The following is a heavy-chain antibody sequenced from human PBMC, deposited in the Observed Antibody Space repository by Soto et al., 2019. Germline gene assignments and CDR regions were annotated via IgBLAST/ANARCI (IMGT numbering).Heavy chain of an antibody. J-gene: IGHJ4*02. Sequence: QVQLQQWGAGLLKPSETLSLTCAVYGGSFSAYYWSWIRQPPGKGLEWIREINHSGSTNYNPSLKSRVTISVDTSKNQFSLKLSSVTAADTAVYYCARGQSSLLLDCWGQGILVTVSS. CDR2: INHSGST. CDR1: GGSFSAYY. CDR3: ARGQSSLLLDC. V-gene: IGHV4-34*01. D-gene: IGHD2-8*02.